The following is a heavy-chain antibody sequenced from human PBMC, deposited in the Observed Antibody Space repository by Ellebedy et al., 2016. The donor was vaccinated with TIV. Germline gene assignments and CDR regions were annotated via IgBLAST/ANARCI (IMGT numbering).Heavy chain of an antibody. Sequence: AASVTVSCKASGYTFTSYYMHWVRQAPGQGLEWMGIINPSGGSTSYAQKFQGRVTMPRDTSTSTVYMELSSLRSEDTAVYYCARGVNPNWFDPWGQGTLVTVSS. CDR3: ARGVNPNWFDP. CDR1: GYTFTSYY. J-gene: IGHJ5*02. D-gene: IGHD3-10*01. V-gene: IGHV1-46*01. CDR2: INPSGGST.